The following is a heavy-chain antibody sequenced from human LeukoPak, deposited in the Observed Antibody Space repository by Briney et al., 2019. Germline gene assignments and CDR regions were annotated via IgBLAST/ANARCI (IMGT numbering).Heavy chain of an antibody. D-gene: IGHD6-19*01. Sequence: SETLSLTCAVSGGSISSSNWWSWVRQPPGKGLEWIGEIYHSGSTNYNPSLKSRLTISVDKSKNQFSLKLSSVTAADTAVYYCARPSSGWLAIDYWGQGTLVTVSS. CDR2: IYHSGST. CDR3: ARPSSGWLAIDY. V-gene: IGHV4-4*02. CDR1: GGSISSSNW. J-gene: IGHJ4*02.